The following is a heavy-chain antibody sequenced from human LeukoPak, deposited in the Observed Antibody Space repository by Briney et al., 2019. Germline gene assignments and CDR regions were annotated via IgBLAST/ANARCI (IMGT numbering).Heavy chain of an antibody. V-gene: IGHV7-4-1*02. CDR2: INTNTGNP. CDR1: GYTFTSYA. J-gene: IGHJ4*02. D-gene: IGHD3-22*01. Sequence: GASVKVSCKASGYTFTSYAMNWVRQAPGQGLEWMGWINTNTGNPTYAQGFTGRFVFSLDTSVSTAYLQISSLKAEDTAVYYCARFKFDYYDSSGYPYYFDYWGQGTLVTVSS. CDR3: ARFKFDYYDSSGYPYYFDY.